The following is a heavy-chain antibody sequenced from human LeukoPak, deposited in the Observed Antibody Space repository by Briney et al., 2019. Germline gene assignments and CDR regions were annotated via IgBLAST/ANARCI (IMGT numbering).Heavy chain of an antibody. CDR1: GFTFSAYG. V-gene: IGHV3-30*02. CDR3: ANDNYMDV. CDR2: IRYDGSNK. Sequence: GGSLRLSCAASGFTFSAYGMHWLRQAPGKGLEWVAFIRYDGSNKYYADSVKGRFTISRDNSKNTLYLQMNSLRAEDTAVYYCANDNYMDVWGKGTTVTVSS. J-gene: IGHJ6*03.